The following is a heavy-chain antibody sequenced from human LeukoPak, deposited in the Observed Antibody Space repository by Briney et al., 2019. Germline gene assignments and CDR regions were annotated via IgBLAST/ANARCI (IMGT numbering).Heavy chain of an antibody. CDR3: AKDTGSGYYPLFDY. CDR1: GFTFTSYG. CDR2: ISYDGSNK. Sequence: GRSLRLSCAVSGFTFTSYGMHWVRQAPGKGLEWVAVISYDGSNKYYADSVKGRFTISRDNSKNTLYLQMNSLRAEDTAVFYCAKDTGSGYYPLFDYWGQGTLVTVSS. V-gene: IGHV3-30*18. D-gene: IGHD3-22*01. J-gene: IGHJ4*02.